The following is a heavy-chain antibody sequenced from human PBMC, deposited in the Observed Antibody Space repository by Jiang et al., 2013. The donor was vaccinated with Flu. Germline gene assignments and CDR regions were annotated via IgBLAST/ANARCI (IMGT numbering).Heavy chain of an antibody. J-gene: IGHJ3*02. D-gene: IGHD3-3*01. CDR3: ARSRITIFGVVIIDDAFDI. V-gene: IGHV6-1*01. Sequence: SQTLSLTCAISGDSVSSNSAAWNWIRQSPSRGLEWLGRTYYRSKWYNDYAVSVKSRITINPDTSKNQFSLQLNSVTPEDTAVYYCARSRITIFGVVIIDDAFDIWGQGTMVTVS. CDR2: TYYRSKWYN. CDR1: GDSVSSNSAA.